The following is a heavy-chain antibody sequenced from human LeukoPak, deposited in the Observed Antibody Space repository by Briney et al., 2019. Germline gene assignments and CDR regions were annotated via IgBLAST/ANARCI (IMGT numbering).Heavy chain of an antibody. CDR3: SRSHDYGGLYSYYYMDV. D-gene: IGHD4-23*01. J-gene: IGHJ6*03. CDR1: GGSISSRSDY. V-gene: IGHV4-39*01. CDR2: LDSSGST. Sequence: PSETLSLTCTVSGGSISSRSDYWGWIRQTPGKGLEWIGNLDSSGSTYYNPSLKSRVTISVGTSKNQFSLNLRSVTAADTAIYFRSRSHDYGGLYSYYYMDVWGKGTTVTVSS.